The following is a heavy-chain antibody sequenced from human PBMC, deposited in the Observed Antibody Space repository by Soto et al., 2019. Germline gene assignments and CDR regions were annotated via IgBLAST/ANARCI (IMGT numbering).Heavy chain of an antibody. Sequence: SETLSLTCAVYGGSFSGYHWSWIRQPPGKGLEWIGEINHSGSTNYNPSLKSRVTISVDTSKNQFSLKLSSVTAADTAVYYCARSGWQTAVFGMDVWGQGTTVTVSS. V-gene: IGHV4-34*01. CDR1: GGSFSGYH. D-gene: IGHD6-19*01. CDR2: INHSGST. CDR3: ARSGWQTAVFGMDV. J-gene: IGHJ6*02.